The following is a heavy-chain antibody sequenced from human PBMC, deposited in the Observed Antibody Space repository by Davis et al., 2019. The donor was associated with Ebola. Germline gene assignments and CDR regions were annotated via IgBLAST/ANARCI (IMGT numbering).Heavy chain of an antibody. CDR3: AKGGNSYGFNWIDP. CDR1: GFTLKKYG. J-gene: IGHJ5*02. CDR2: VSRKGDS. Sequence: GETLKIPCAASGFTLKKYGMSWVRQALGKGPEWVAAVSRKGDSYYADSVRGRFTVSRDTSKDMLLLQMNRLRAEDTAVYYCAKGGNSYGFNWIDPWGQGTLVTVSS. D-gene: IGHD5-18*01. V-gene: IGHV3-23*01.